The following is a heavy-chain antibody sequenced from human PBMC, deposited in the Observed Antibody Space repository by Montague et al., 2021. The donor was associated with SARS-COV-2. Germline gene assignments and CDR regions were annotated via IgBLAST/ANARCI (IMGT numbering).Heavy chain of an antibody. CDR3: ARGSSGYYTPRPFDY. CDR1: GDSVSGNRAA. V-gene: IGHV6-1*01. D-gene: IGHD3-22*01. J-gene: IGHJ4*02. CDR2: TYYRSKWYN. Sequence: CAISGDSVSGNRAAWNWNRQSPSKGHKWLGRTYYRSKWYNDYAVSMKSRITINPDTSKNQFSLQLNSVTPEDTAVYYCARGSSGYYTPRPFDYWGQGTLVTVS.